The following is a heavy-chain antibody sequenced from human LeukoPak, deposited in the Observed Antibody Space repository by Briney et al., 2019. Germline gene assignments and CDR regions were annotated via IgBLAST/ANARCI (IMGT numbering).Heavy chain of an antibody. J-gene: IGHJ3*01. CDR1: GFTFSNSA. V-gene: IGHV1-58*01. CDR2: IGVGGGNT. Sequence: ASVKVSCKTSGFTFSNSAVQWVRQARGQGLEWIGWIGVGGGNTNYAQRFQDRVTITRDMSTRTAYMELSSLRSEDTAVYYCAAEIYGGNSDCCTFDFWGPGTPVTVSS. CDR3: AAEIYGGNSDCCTFDF. D-gene: IGHD4-23*01.